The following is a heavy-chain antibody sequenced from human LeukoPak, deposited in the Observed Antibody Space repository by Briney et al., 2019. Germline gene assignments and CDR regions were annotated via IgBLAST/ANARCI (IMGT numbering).Heavy chain of an antibody. CDR1: GFTFSTYT. D-gene: IGHD2-21*02. Sequence: PGGSLRLSCAASGFTFSTYTMNWVRQAPGKALEWVSNISSDSNTICYADSVNGRFTISRDNAKNSLYLQRNGLRDEDTAVYYCARRRVTDYWGQGTLVTVSS. CDR2: ISSDSNTI. J-gene: IGHJ4*02. V-gene: IGHV3-48*02. CDR3: ARRRVTDY.